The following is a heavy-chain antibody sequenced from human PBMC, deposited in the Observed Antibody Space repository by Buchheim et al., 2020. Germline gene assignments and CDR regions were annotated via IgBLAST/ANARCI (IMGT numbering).Heavy chain of an antibody. CDR2: ISYDGSNK. Sequence: QVQLVESGGGVVQPGRSLRLSCAASGFTFSSYGMHWVRQASGKGLEWVAVISYDGSNKYYADSVKGRFTISRDNSKTTLYLQMNSLRAEDTAVYYCAKDLDGSSWYGYYYGMDVWGQGTT. V-gene: IGHV3-30*18. J-gene: IGHJ6*02. D-gene: IGHD6-13*01. CDR3: AKDLDGSSWYGYYYGMDV. CDR1: GFTFSSYG.